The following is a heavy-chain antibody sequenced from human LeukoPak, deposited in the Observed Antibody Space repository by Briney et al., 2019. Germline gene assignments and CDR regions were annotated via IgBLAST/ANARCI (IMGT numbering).Heavy chain of an antibody. Sequence: GGSLRLSCVASGLTFSSHAMTWVRQAPGQGLEWVSGITNSGGTTYHAESVRGRFTISRDNSKNILYLQMNNLRAEDTAVYCCASRPPSETYYGVLDYWGQGTLVTVSS. CDR2: ITNSGGTT. V-gene: IGHV3-23*01. J-gene: IGHJ4*02. D-gene: IGHD3-16*01. CDR3: ASRPPSETYYGVLDY. CDR1: GLTFSSHA.